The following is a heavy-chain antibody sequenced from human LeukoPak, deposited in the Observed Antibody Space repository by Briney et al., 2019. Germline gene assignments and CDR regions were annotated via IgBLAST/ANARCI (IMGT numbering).Heavy chain of an antibody. D-gene: IGHD3-3*01. CDR2: ISSNGGST. Sequence: PGGSLRLSCAASGVTFSSYAMHWVRQAPGKGLEYVSAISSNGGSTYYANSVKGRFTISRDNSKNTLYLQMGSLRAEDMAVYYCARGTIFGVVITSYYFDYWGQGTLVTVSS. CDR3: ARGTIFGVVITSYYFDY. CDR1: GVTFSSYA. J-gene: IGHJ4*02. V-gene: IGHV3-64*01.